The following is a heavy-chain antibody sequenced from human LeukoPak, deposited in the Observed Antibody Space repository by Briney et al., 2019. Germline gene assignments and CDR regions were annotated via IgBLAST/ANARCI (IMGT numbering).Heavy chain of an antibody. Sequence: PGGSLRLSCAASGFAVSSNYMSWVRQAPGKGLEWVSVIYTGGSTYYADSVKGRFTTSRDNSKNTVYLQMNSLRAEDTAVYYCAREPGTSGYILAFWGQGTLVTVSS. CDR1: GFAVSSNY. V-gene: IGHV3-53*01. D-gene: IGHD3-22*01. CDR2: IYTGGST. CDR3: AREPGTSGYILAF. J-gene: IGHJ4*02.